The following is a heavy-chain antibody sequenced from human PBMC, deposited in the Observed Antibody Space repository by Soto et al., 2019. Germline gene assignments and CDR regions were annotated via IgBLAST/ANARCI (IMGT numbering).Heavy chain of an antibody. CDR2: IDWDDDK. Sequence: SGPTLVNPTQTLTLTCTFSGFSLSTSGMCVSWIRQPPGKALEWLARIDWDDDKYYSTSLKTRLTISKDTSKNQVVLTMTNMDPVDTATYYCARTTGEYSSSSARGYYYYGMDVWGQGTTVTVSS. D-gene: IGHD6-6*01. CDR1: GFSLSTSGMC. J-gene: IGHJ6*02. CDR3: ARTTGEYSSSSARGYYYYGMDV. V-gene: IGHV2-70*11.